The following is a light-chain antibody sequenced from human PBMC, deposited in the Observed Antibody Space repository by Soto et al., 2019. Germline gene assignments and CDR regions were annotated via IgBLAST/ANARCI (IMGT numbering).Light chain of an antibody. CDR3: QQYDNLPLT. V-gene: IGKV1-33*01. CDR1: QDISNY. Sequence: DIQITQSPTSLSPYLLDIVTITCQASQDISNYLNWYQQKPGKAPKLLIYDASNLETGVPSRFSGSGSGTDFTFTISSLQPEDIATYYCQQYDNLPLTFGPGTKVDIK. J-gene: IGKJ3*01. CDR2: DAS.